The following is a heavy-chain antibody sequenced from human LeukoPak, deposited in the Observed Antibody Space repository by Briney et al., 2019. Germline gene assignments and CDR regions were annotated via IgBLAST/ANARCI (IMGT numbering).Heavy chain of an antibody. D-gene: IGHD4-23*01. CDR1: GYTFTGYY. V-gene: IGHV1-2*02. J-gene: IGHJ6*01. CDR2: IRPNSGGT. CDR3: ATYGNSTLQYHYGLDG. Sequence: ASVKVSCKTSGYTFTGYYLHWVRQAPGQGLERMGWIRPNSGGTKDAQKFQGRVTMTRDTSISTAYMELNRLTSDDTAVYYCATYGNSTLQYHYGLDGRGQGTTVSV.